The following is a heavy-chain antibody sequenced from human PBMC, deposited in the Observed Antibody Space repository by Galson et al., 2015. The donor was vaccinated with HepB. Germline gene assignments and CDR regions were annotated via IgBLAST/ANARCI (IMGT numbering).Heavy chain of an antibody. V-gene: IGHV1-18*04. Sequence: SVKVSCKASGYTFTSYGISWVRQAPGQGLEWTGWISAYNGNTNYAQKLQGRVNMTTDTSTSTAYMELRSLGSDDTAVYYCGRMDTMMVKLGAFDLWGQGTMVTVSS. CDR1: GYTFTSYG. D-gene: IGHD3-22*01. CDR3: GRMDTMMVKLGAFDL. CDR2: ISAYNGNT. J-gene: IGHJ3*01.